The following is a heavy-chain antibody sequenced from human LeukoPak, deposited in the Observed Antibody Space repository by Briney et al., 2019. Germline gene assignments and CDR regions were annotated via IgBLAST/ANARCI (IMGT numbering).Heavy chain of an antibody. CDR3: ARDLVGSAISYSSGAWDY. Sequence: PGGSLRLSCAASGFTFSDYYMSWIRQAPGKGLEWLSYISSSGTTIYYADSVKGRFTISRDNAKNSLYLQMNSLRAEDTAVYYCARDLVGSAISYSSGAWDYWGQGTLVTVSS. CDR1: GFTFSDYY. V-gene: IGHV3-11*04. CDR2: ISSSGTTI. J-gene: IGHJ4*02. D-gene: IGHD3-10*01.